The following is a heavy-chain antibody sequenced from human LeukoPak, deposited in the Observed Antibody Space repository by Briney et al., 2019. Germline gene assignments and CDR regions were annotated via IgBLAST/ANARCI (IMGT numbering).Heavy chain of an antibody. J-gene: IGHJ4*02. CDR2: ISPTGSTT. V-gene: IGHV3-74*01. D-gene: IGHD6-6*01. CDR3: ARGPNSNWSGLDF. Sequence: GGSLRLSCTASGFSFSGHWMHWARQLPGKGLVWVSRISPTGSTTSYADSVKGRFTVSRDNAKNTLYLQVNNLRAEDTAVYFCARGPNSNWSGLDFWGQGTLLTVSS. CDR1: GFSFSGHW.